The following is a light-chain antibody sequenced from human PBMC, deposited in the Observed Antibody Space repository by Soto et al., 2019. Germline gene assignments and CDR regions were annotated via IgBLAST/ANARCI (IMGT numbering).Light chain of an antibody. V-gene: IGKV1-5*03. Sequence: DIQMTHSPSTLSGSVGDRVTITCRSSQTISSWLAWYQQKPGKAPKLLIYKASTLKSGVPSRFSGSGSGTEFTLTISSLQPDDFETYYCQHYNSYSEAFGRGTKVDIK. CDR2: KAS. CDR3: QHYNSYSEA. J-gene: IGKJ1*01. CDR1: QTISSW.